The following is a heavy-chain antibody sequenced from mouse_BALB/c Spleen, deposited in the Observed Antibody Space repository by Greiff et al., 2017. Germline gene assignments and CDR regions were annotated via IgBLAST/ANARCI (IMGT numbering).Heavy chain of an antibody. D-gene: IGHD2-1*01. V-gene: IGHV3-8*02. CDR3: ARYNYGTAWFAY. CDR1: GDSITSGY. J-gene: IGHJ3*01. CDR2: ISYSGST. Sequence: VQLKQSGPSLVKPSQTLSLTCSVTGDSITSGYWNWIRKFPGNKLEYMGYISYSGSTYYNPSLKSRISITRDTSKNQYYLQLNSVTTEDTATYYCARYNYGTAWFAYWGQGTLVTVSA.